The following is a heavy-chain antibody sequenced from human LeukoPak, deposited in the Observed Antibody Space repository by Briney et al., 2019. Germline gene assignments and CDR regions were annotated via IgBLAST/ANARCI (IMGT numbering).Heavy chain of an antibody. V-gene: IGHV3-21*05. D-gene: IGHD3-16*02. J-gene: IGHJ4*02. CDR2: ISSSSSNI. Sequence: GGSLRLSCAASGFTFSSYSMNWVRQAPGKGLEWVSYISSSSSNIYYADSVKGRFTISRDNAKNSLYLQMNSLRAEDTAEYYCARDGERGELSLYMDYWGQGTLVTVSS. CDR1: GFTFSSYS. CDR3: ARDGERGELSLYMDY.